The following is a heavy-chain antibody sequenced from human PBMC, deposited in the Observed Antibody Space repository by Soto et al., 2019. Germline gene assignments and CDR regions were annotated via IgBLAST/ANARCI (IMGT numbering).Heavy chain of an antibody. D-gene: IGHD1-20*01. J-gene: IGHJ4*02. CDR3: AQDSHGVNWNYRDY. V-gene: IGHV3-23*01. CDR2: ISGSGGST. CDR1: GFTFSSYA. Sequence: EVQLLESGGGLVQPGGSLRLSCAASGFTFSSYAMSWVRQTPGKGLEWVSAISGSGGSTYYADSVKGRFTISRDNSKNTLYLQMNSLRAEDTAVYYCAQDSHGVNWNYRDYWGQGTLVTVSS.